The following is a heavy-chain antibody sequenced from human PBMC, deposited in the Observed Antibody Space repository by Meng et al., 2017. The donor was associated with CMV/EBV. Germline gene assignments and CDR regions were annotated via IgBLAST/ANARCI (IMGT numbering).Heavy chain of an antibody. Sequence: GESLKISCAASGFTFSSYWMHWVRQAPGKGLVWVSRINSDGSSTSYADSVKGRFTISRDNAKNMLYLQMNSLRAEDTAVYYCARPLWSGYYYGMDVWGQGTTVTVSS. CDR1: GFTFSSYW. J-gene: IGHJ6*02. CDR3: ARPLWSGYYYGMDV. CDR2: INSDGSST. D-gene: IGHD3-3*01. V-gene: IGHV3-74*01.